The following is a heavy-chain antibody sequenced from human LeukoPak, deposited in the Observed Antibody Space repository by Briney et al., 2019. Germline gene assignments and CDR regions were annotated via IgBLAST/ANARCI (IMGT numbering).Heavy chain of an antibody. D-gene: IGHD3-22*01. V-gene: IGHV3-23*01. CDR3: AYSDYYYDSSGYYYDGPSYFDY. J-gene: IGHJ4*02. CDR2: ISGSGGST. Sequence: PGGSLRLSCAASGFTFSSYAMSWVRQAPGKELEWVSAISGSGGSTYYADSVKGRFTISRDNSKNTLYLQMNSLRAEDTAVYYCAYSDYYYDSSGYYYDGPSYFDYWGQGTLVTVSS. CDR1: GFTFSSYA.